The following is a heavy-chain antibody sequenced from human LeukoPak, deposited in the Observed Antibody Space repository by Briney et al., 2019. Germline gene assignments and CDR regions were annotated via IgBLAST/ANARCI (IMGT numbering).Heavy chain of an antibody. J-gene: IGHJ4*02. Sequence: RSGGSLRLSCAASGFTFSSYAMHWVRQAPGKGLEWVAVISYDGRNKYYTDSVKGRFPISRDNSKNTLYLQMNSLRAEDAAVYYCARNFNHFDYWGQGTLVTVSS. D-gene: IGHD1-14*01. CDR3: ARNFNHFDY. CDR1: GFTFSSYA. V-gene: IGHV3-30*04. CDR2: ISYDGRNK.